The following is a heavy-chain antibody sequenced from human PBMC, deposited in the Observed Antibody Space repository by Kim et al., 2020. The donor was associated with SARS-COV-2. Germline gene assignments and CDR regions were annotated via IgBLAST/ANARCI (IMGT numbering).Heavy chain of an antibody. CDR1: GDSVSSNSVI. J-gene: IGHJ5*02. CDR3: ARQSQRRFDP. CDR2: TYYRSKWYN. V-gene: IGHV6-1*01. Sequence: SQTLSLTCAISGDSVSSNSVIWNWIRLSPSRGLEWLGRTYYRSKWYNDYAVSVKSRITINADTSKNQFSLQLNSVTPEDTAVYYCARQSQRRFDPWGQGTLVTVSS.